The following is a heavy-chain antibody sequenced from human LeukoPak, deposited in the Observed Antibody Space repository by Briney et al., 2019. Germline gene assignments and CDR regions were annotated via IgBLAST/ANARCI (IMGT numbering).Heavy chain of an antibody. CDR2: IIPIFGTA. CDR1: GGTFSSYA. D-gene: IGHD2-2*01. Sequence: ASVKVSCKASGGTFSSYAISWVRQAPGQGLEWMGGIIPIFGTANYAQKFQGRVTITADGSTSTAYMELSSLRSEDTAVYYCARGVSRVVPAVSYYYYMDVWGKGTTVTVSS. CDR3: ARGVSRVVPAVSYYYYMDV. J-gene: IGHJ6*03. V-gene: IGHV1-69*13.